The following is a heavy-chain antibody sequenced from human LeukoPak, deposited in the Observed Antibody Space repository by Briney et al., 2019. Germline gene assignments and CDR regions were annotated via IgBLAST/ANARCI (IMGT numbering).Heavy chain of an antibody. J-gene: IGHJ4*02. V-gene: IGHV4-34*01. CDR2: MKQSGTP. D-gene: IGHD3-10*01. CDR3: ASRPFLYGFRTYFDN. Sequence: SETLSLTGAGYGVSFSAFHWNWIRQSPAKGLEWLGEMKQSGTPRYNPSLQSRVTISVDKSKNQFSLNVRSVTAADTAVYYCASRPFLYGFRTYFDNWAQGPLVSVSS. CDR1: GVSFSAFH.